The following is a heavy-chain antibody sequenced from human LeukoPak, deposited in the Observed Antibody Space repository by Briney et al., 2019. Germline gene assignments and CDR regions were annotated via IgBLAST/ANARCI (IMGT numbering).Heavy chain of an antibody. CDR3: TTGDYGAFEF. D-gene: IGHD4-17*01. J-gene: IGHJ4*02. CDR1: GFAFSSAW. V-gene: IGHV3-15*01. CDR2: IKSRPDSGTT. Sequence: PGGSLRLSCAASGFAFSSAWMNWVRQAPGRGLEWVGLIKSRPDSGTTYYAAPVKGRFTISRDDSKNTLYLQMNSLKTEDTAIYYCTTGDYGAFEFWGQGTLVTVSS.